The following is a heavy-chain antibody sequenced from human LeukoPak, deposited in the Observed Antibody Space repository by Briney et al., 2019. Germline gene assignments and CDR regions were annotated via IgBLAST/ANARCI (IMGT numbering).Heavy chain of an antibody. V-gene: IGHV3-21*01. CDR3: ASGREQGPTYYDILTGYYGGGY. CDR2: ISSSSFI. J-gene: IGHJ4*02. Sequence: GGSLRLSCAASGFTFSSYSMNWVRQAPGKGLEWVSLISSSSFIYYADSVKGRFTISRDNAKNSLYLQMNSLRAEDTAVYYCASGREQGPTYYDILTGYYGGGYWGQGTLVTVSS. CDR1: GFTFSSYS. D-gene: IGHD3-9*01.